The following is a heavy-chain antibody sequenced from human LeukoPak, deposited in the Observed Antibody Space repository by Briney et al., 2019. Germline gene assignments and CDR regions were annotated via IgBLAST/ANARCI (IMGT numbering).Heavy chain of an antibody. CDR3: ARDLRLGYYDSSFPDY. Sequence: QPGRSLRLSCAASGFTFRTYGMHWVRQAPGEGLEWVAVIWYDGGKKHYVDSVEGRFTISRDNSKNTLYLQMNSLRAEDTAVYYCARDLRLGYYDSSFPDYWGQGTLVTVSS. CDR1: GFTFRTYG. CDR2: IWYDGGKK. V-gene: IGHV3-33*01. D-gene: IGHD3-22*01. J-gene: IGHJ4*02.